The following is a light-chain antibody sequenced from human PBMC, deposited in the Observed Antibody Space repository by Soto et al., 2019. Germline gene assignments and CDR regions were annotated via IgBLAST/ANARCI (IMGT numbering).Light chain of an antibody. CDR1: RGHSSYA. CDR2: LNSDGSH. J-gene: IGLJ1*01. V-gene: IGLV4-69*01. Sequence: QPVLTRSPSASASLGASVKLTCTLSRGHSSYAIAWHQQQPEKGPRYLMKLNSDGSHSKGDGIPDRFSGSSSGAERYLIISSLQSEDEADYYCQTWGTGIHVFGTGTKLTVL. CDR3: QTWGTGIHV.